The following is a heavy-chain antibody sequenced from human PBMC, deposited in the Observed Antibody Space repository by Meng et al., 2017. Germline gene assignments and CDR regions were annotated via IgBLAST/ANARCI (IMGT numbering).Heavy chain of an antibody. CDR1: GFTFSSYW. CDR2: INSDGSST. V-gene: IGHV3-74*01. J-gene: IGHJ4*02. D-gene: IGHD6-13*01. Sequence: GESLKISCAASGFTFSSYWMHWVRQAPGKGLVWVPRINSDGSSTSYADSVKGRFTISRDNAKNTLYLQMNSLRAEDTAVYYCARATPHTSSSWYGEYSYWGQGTLVTVSS. CDR3: ARATPHTSSSWYGEYSY.